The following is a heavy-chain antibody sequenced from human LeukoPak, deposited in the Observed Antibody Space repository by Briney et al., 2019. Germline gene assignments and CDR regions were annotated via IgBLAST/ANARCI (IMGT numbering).Heavy chain of an antibody. CDR2: ISWDGGST. D-gene: IGHD1-26*01. V-gene: IGHV3-43*01. CDR1: GFTFDDYT. CDR3: AKDGALVGATPDYYYYMDV. J-gene: IGHJ6*03. Sequence: PGGSLRLSCAASGFTFDDYTMHWVRQAPGKGLEWVSLISWDGGSTYYADSVKGRFTISRDNSKNSLYPQMNSLRTEDTALYYCAKDGALVGATPDYYYYMDVWGKGTTVTVSS.